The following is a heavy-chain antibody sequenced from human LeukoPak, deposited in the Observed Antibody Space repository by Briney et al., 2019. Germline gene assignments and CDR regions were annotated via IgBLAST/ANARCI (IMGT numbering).Heavy chain of an antibody. Sequence: SETLSLTCTVSGGSISSYYWSWIRQPPGKGLEWIGYIHYSGSTNYNPSLKSRVTISVDTSKNQFSLKLTSVTAADTAVYYCARDLDYGGNFDAFDIWGQGTMVTVSS. CDR3: ARDLDYGGNFDAFDI. J-gene: IGHJ3*02. D-gene: IGHD4-23*01. CDR1: GGSISSYY. V-gene: IGHV4-59*01. CDR2: IHYSGST.